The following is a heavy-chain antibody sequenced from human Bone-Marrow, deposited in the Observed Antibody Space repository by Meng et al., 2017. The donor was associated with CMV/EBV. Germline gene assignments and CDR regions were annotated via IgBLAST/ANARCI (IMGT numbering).Heavy chain of an antibody. CDR1: GGSIISSSYY. D-gene: IGHD1-7*01. Sequence: GSLRLSCTVSGGSIISSSYYWGWIRQPPGKGLEWIWSIYYSGSTNYNPSLKSRVTISVDTSKNQFSLKLSSVTAADTAVYYFAIGSGNYDPHYYYGMDVWGQGTTVTVSS. CDR2: IYYSGST. CDR3: AIGSGNYDPHYYYGMDV. J-gene: IGHJ6*02. V-gene: IGHV4-39*07.